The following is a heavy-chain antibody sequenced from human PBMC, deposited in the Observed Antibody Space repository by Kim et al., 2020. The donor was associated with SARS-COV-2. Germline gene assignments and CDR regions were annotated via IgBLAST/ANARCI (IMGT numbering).Heavy chain of an antibody. D-gene: IGHD3-16*02. CDR3: ARLHLGELSFRGFESDYYYGMDV. CDR1: GDSVSSNSAA. CDR2: TYYRSKWYN. V-gene: IGHV6-1*01. Sequence: SQTLSLTCAISGDSVSSNSAAWNWIRQSPSRGLEWLGRTYYRSKWYNDYAVSVKSRITINPDTSKNQFSLQLNSVTPEDTAVYYCARLHLGELSFRGFESDYYYGMDVWGQGTTVTVSS. J-gene: IGHJ6*02.